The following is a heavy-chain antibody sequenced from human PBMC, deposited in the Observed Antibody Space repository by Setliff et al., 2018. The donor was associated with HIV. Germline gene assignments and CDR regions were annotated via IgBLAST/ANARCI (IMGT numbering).Heavy chain of an antibody. CDR2: ISSNGGST. V-gene: IGHV3-64*04. J-gene: IGHJ5*02. Sequence: PGGSLRLSCSASGFTFSSYAMHWVRQAPGKGLEYVSAISSNGGSTYYADSVKGRFTISRDNAKNSLYLQMNSLRAEDTAVYYCARPNYYDPNGPFDPWGQGTRVTVSS. CDR3: ARPNYYDPNGPFDP. D-gene: IGHD3-22*01. CDR1: GFTFSSYA.